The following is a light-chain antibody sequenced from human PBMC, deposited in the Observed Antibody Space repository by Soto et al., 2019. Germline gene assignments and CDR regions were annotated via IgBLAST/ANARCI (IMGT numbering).Light chain of an antibody. CDR3: QQYNTSPWT. V-gene: IGKV1-39*01. CDR1: QYISTY. CDR2: AAS. Sequence: DIQMTQSPTSLSASVGDRVTISCRASQYISTYLSWYQQKPGKAPRLLIYAASTVQSGVPPRFSGSGSGTDFILTISSLRSEDIATYFCQQYNTSPWTLGQGTKVDIK. J-gene: IGKJ1*01.